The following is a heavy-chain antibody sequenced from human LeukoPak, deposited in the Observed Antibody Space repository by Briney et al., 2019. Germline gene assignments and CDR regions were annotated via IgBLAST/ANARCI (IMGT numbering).Heavy chain of an antibody. J-gene: IGHJ3*02. CDR1: GFSFSEYY. V-gene: IGHV3-11*03. Sequence: PGGSLRLSCAASGFSFSEYYMTWIRQAPGKGLEWVSNLSSSGRYTNYADSVRGRFTISRDNAKKSLYLQMNSLGAEDTAVYYCARHSEGPVNDAFDIWGQGTKVTVSS. D-gene: IGHD2-2*01. CDR2: LSSSGRYT. CDR3: ARHSEGPVNDAFDI.